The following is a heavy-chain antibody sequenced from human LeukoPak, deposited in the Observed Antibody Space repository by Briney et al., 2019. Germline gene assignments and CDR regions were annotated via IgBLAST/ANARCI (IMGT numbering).Heavy chain of an antibody. CDR2: IYHSGNT. V-gene: IGHV4-61*08. D-gene: IGHD2-2*01. Sequence: PSETLSLTCTVSGGSISSGGYYWSWIRQPPGKGLEWIGYIYHSGNTNYNPSLKSRLTISVDTSKNQFSLKLSSVTAADTAVYYCARAAASAFDIWGQGTMVTVSS. CDR3: ARAAASAFDI. CDR1: GGSISSGGYY. J-gene: IGHJ3*02.